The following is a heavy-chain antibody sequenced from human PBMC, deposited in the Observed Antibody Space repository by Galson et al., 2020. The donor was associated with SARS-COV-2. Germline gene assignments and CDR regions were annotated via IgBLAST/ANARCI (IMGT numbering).Heavy chain of an antibody. CDR3: ARDRLGLNDAFDM. Sequence: ASVKVSCKALGYSFTDSGISWVRQAPGQGLEWMGWINTYNGDTKYAENFQGRVTLTKDTSTSTAYMELRSLRSDDTAVLFCARDRLGLNDAFDMWGPGTLVTVSS. CDR2: INTYNGDT. CDR1: GYSFTDSG. D-gene: IGHD3-16*01. J-gene: IGHJ3*02. V-gene: IGHV1-18*04.